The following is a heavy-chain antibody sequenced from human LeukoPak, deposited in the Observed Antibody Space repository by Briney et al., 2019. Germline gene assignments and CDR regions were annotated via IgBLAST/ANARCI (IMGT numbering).Heavy chain of an antibody. CDR2: ISAYNGNT. V-gene: IGHV1-18*01. CDR3: ARDDYGDYGDGDWFDP. CDR1: GYTFTSYG. Sequence: ASVKVSCKASGYTFTSYGISWVRQAPGQGLEWMGWISAYNGNTNYAQKLQGRVTMTTDTSTSTAYMELRSLRSDDTAVYYCARDDYGDYGDGDWFDPWGQGTLVTVSS. D-gene: IGHD4-17*01. J-gene: IGHJ5*02.